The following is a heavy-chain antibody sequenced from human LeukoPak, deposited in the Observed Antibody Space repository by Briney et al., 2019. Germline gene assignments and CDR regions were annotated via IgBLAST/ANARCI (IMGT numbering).Heavy chain of an antibody. J-gene: IGHJ4*02. CDR3: ASESGSRFDY. D-gene: IGHD6-13*01. CDR1: GYTFTSYY. V-gene: IGHV1-46*01. CDR2: INPRGGST. Sequence: ASVKVSCKASGYTFTSYYMHWVRQAPGQGLEWMGIINPRGGSTTCAQKFQGRVTMTRDTSTSTVYMEFSSLRSEDTAVYYCASESGSRFDYWSQGTLVTVPS.